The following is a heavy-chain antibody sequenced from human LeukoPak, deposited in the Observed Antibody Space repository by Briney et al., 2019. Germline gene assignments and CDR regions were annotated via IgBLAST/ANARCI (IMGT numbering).Heavy chain of an antibody. D-gene: IGHD2-15*01. CDR3: ARQVGYCSGGSCYWADFDY. V-gene: IGHV5-51*01. CDR2: IYPGDSDT. J-gene: IGHJ4*02. Sequence: GESLKISCKGSGYSFTSYWIGWVRQMPGKGLEWMGIIYPGDSDTRYSLSFQGQVTISADKSISTAYLQWSSLKASDTAMYYCARQVGYCSGGSCYWADFDYWGQGTLVTVSS. CDR1: GYSFTSYW.